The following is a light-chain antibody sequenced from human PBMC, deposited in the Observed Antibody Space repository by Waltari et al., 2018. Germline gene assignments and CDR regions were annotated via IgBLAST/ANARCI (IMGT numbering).Light chain of an antibody. J-gene: IGKJ1*01. Sequence: IVLTQSPGTLSLSPGERATLSCRASQSVGRSLTWYQQKPGQAPRLLIYGASSRATDIPDRFSGSGSGTDFSLTISRLEPEDFALYYCQHYVRLPVSFGQGTKVDIK. CDR3: QHYVRLPVS. V-gene: IGKV3-20*01. CDR2: GAS. CDR1: QSVGRS.